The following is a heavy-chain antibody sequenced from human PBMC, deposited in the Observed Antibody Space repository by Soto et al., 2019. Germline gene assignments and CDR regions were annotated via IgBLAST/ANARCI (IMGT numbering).Heavy chain of an antibody. CDR2: INPSGGST. V-gene: IGHV1-46*03. CDR3: ARSGVTIFGGVLYYYDYMDV. D-gene: IGHD3-3*01. J-gene: IGHJ6*03. CDR1: GYTFTSYY. Sequence: ASVKVSCKTSGYTFTSYYMHWVRQAPGQGLEWMGIINPSGGSTSYAQKFQGRVTMTRDTSTSTVYMELSSLRSEDTAVYYCARSGVTIFGGVLYYYDYMDVWGKGTTVTVSS.